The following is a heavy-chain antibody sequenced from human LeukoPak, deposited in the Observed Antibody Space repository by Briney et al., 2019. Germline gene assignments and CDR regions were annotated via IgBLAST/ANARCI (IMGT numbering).Heavy chain of an antibody. J-gene: IGHJ3*02. Sequence: SETLSLTCTVSGGSISSYYWSWIRQPPGKGLEWIGYIYYSGSTNYNPSLKSRVTISVDTSKNQFSLKLSSVTAADTAVYYCARGGQWLVLRGAFDIWGQGTMVTVSS. D-gene: IGHD6-19*01. V-gene: IGHV4-59*01. CDR2: IYYSGST. CDR1: GGSISSYY. CDR3: ARGGQWLVLRGAFDI.